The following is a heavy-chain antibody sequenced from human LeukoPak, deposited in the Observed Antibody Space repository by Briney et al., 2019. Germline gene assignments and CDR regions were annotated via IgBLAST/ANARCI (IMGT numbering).Heavy chain of an antibody. CDR2: ISSSSTYT. V-gene: IGHV3-21*01. CDR1: GFTFSSYN. Sequence: GGSLRLSCAASGFTFSSYNMNWVRQAPGKGLAWVSSISSSSTYTYYADSVKGRYTISRDNAKNSLYLQMNSLRAEDTAVYYCARAISMVRGVDYWGQGTLVTVSS. J-gene: IGHJ4*02. D-gene: IGHD3-10*01. CDR3: ARAISMVRGVDY.